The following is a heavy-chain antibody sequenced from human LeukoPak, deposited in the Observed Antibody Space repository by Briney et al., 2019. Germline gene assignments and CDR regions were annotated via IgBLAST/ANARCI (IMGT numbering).Heavy chain of an antibody. J-gene: IGHJ4*02. V-gene: IGHV3-73*01. Sequence: GGSLRLSCATSGFTFSGSPILWVRQASGKGLEWVGRIRGKADNYATAYAASVQGRCTISRDDSQNTAYLQLNSLKTEDTAVYYCTQNNYWGQGALVTVSS. CDR3: TQNNY. CDR2: IRGKADNYAT. CDR1: GFTFSGSP.